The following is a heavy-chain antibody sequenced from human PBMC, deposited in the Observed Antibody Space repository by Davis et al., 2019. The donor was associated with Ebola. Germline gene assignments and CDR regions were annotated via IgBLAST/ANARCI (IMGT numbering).Heavy chain of an antibody. CDR1: GFTFSSYW. CDR2: INSDGSST. D-gene: IGHD2-2*01. CDR3: ARSRVVPAAIGNPFDY. J-gene: IGHJ4*02. Sequence: GESLKISCAASGFTFSSYWMHWVRQAPGKGLVWVSRINSDGSSTSYADSVKGRFTISRDNSKNTLYLQMNSLRAEDTAVYYCARSRVVPAAIGNPFDYWGQGTLVTVSS. V-gene: IGHV3-74*01.